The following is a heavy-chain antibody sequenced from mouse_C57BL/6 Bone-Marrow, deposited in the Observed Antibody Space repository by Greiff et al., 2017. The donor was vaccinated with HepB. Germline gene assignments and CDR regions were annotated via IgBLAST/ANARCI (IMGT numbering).Heavy chain of an antibody. V-gene: IGHV1-80*01. J-gene: IGHJ2*01. CDR1: GYAFSSYW. Sequence: QVQLQQSGAELVKPGASVKISCKASGYAFSSYWMNWVKQRPGKGLEWIGQIYPVDGDTNYNGKFKGKATLTAEESSSTAYMQLSSLTSEDSAVYFCARKILDGSSYFDYCGQGTTLTVSS. CDR3: ARKILDGSSYFDY. CDR2: IYPVDGDT. D-gene: IGHD1-1*01.